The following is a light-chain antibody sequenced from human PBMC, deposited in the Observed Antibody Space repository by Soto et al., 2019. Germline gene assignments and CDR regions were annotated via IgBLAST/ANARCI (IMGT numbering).Light chain of an antibody. CDR1: QSVSSY. CDR3: QQRSNWPLA. V-gene: IGKV3-11*01. J-gene: IGKJ3*01. Sequence: EIVLTQSPATLSLSPGERATISCRASQSVSSYLAWYQQKPGQAPRLLIYDASTRATGIPARFSGSGSGTDFILTISSREPEDFAVYYYQQRSNWPLAFGPGTKVDIK. CDR2: DAS.